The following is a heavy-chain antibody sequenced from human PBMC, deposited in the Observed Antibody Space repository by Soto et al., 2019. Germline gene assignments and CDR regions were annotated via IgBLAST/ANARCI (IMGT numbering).Heavy chain of an antibody. Sequence: SGPTLVNPTQTLTLTCTFSGFSLSTSGMCVSWIRQPPGKALEWLALIDWDDDKYYSTSLKTRLTISKDTSKNQVVLTMTNMDPVDTATYYCARVVVAATSDKNYYYYYGMDVWGQGTTVTVSS. CDR2: IDWDDDK. V-gene: IGHV2-70*01. D-gene: IGHD2-15*01. J-gene: IGHJ6*02. CDR3: ARVVVAATSDKNYYYYYGMDV. CDR1: GFSLSTSGMC.